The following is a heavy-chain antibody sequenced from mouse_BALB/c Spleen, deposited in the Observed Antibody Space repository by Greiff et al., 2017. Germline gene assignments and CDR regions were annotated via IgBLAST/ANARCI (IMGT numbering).Heavy chain of an antibody. V-gene: IGHV5-4*02. D-gene: IGHD2-14*01. CDR3: ARATGYDDAMDY. Sequence: DVKLVESGGGLVKPGGSLKLSCAASGFTFSDYYLYWVRQTPEKRLEWVATISDGGSYTYYPDSVKGRFTISRDNAKNNLYLQMSSLKSEDTAMYYCARATGYDDAMDYWGQGTSVTVSA. J-gene: IGHJ4*01. CDR2: ISDGGSYT. CDR1: GFTFSDYY.